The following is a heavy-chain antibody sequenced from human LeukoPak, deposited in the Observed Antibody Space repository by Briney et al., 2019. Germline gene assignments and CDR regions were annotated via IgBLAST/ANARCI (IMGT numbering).Heavy chain of an antibody. D-gene: IGHD3-22*01. CDR3: ARDSWDSSGYYHDY. CDR1: GCSISSGGYY. Sequence: SETLSLTCTVSGCSISSGGYYWSWIRQHPGKGLEWIGYIYYSGSTYYNPSLKSRVTISVDTSKNQFSLKLSSVTAADTAVYYCARDSWDSSGYYHDYWGQGTLVTVSS. J-gene: IGHJ4*02. V-gene: IGHV4-31*03. CDR2: IYYSGST.